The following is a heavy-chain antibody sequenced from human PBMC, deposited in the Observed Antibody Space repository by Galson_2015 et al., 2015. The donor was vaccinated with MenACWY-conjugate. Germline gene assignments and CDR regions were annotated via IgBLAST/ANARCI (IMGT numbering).Heavy chain of an antibody. CDR2: ISSSSSTI. CDR3: ARVPGYSYGYYDW. CDR1: GFTFRTYS. Sequence: LRLSCAASGFTFRTYSMNWVRQAPGKGLEWVSYISSSSSTIYYADSVKGRFIISRDNAKNSLYLQMNTLRDEDTAVYYCARVPGYSYGYYDWWGQGTLVTVSS. J-gene: IGHJ4*02. D-gene: IGHD5-18*01. V-gene: IGHV3-48*02.